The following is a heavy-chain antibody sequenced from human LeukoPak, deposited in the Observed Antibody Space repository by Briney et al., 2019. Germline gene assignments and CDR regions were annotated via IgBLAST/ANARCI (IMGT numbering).Heavy chain of an antibody. J-gene: IGHJ4*02. CDR3: AKGGWYYFDY. CDR2: IYSGGST. CDR1: GFTVSSNY. V-gene: IGHV3-53*05. D-gene: IGHD6-19*01. Sequence: GGSLRLSCAASGFTVSSNYMSWVRQAPGKGLEWVSVIYSGGSTYYADSVKGRFTISRDNAKNSLYLQMNSLRAEDMALYYCAKGGWYYFDYWGQGTLVTVSS.